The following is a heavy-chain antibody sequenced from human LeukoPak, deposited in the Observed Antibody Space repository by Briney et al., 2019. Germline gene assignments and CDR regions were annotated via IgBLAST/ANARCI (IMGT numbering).Heavy chain of an antibody. V-gene: IGHV3-49*03. D-gene: IGHD4-23*01. J-gene: IGHJ4*02. CDR1: GFTFGDYA. Sequence: PGGSLRLSCTASGFTFGDYAMSWFRQAPGKGLEWVGFIRSKAYGGTTEYAASVKGRFTISRDDSKSIAYLQMNSLKTEDTAVYYCTRVGTVVTPGGFDYWGQGTLVTVSS. CDR3: TRVGTVVTPGGFDY. CDR2: IRSKAYGGTT.